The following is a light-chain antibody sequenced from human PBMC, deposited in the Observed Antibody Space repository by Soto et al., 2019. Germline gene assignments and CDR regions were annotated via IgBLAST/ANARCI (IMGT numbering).Light chain of an antibody. CDR1: QSVSSSY. CDR3: QQYGSSPV. J-gene: IGKJ3*01. Sequence: EIVLTQSPGTLSLSPGERATLSCRASQSVSSSYLAWYQQKPGQAPWLLIYGASSRATGLPDRFSGSGSGTDFTLTISRLEPEDLAVYYCQQYGSSPVFGPGTKVDIK. CDR2: GAS. V-gene: IGKV3-20*01.